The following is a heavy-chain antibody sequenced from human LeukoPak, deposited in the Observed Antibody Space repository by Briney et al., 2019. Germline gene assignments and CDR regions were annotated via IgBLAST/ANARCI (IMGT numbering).Heavy chain of an antibody. Sequence: PGGSLRLSCAASGFTFSSYSMNWVRQAPGKGLEWVSSISSSSSYIYYADSVKGRFTISRDNAKNSLYLQMSSLRAEDTAVYYCARDFLYSSSSGYWGQGTLVTVSS. CDR1: GFTFSSYS. V-gene: IGHV3-21*01. CDR3: ARDFLYSSSSGY. J-gene: IGHJ4*02. CDR2: ISSSSSYI. D-gene: IGHD6-6*01.